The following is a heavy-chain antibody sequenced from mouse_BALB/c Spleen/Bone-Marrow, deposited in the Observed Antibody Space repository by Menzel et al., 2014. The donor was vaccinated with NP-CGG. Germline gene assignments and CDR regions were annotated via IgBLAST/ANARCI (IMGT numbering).Heavy chain of an antibody. CDR3: ARWEYYAMHH. J-gene: IGHJ4*01. Sequence: VHLQQPGAELVKPGASVKLSCTASGFNIKDTYMHWVKQRPEQGLEWIGRIDPANGNTKYDPKFQGKATITADTSSNTAYLQLSSLTSEDTAVYYCARWEYYAMHHPRQATPVPFPS. D-gene: IGHD4-1*01. V-gene: IGHV14-3*02. CDR2: IDPANGNT. CDR1: GFNIKDTY.